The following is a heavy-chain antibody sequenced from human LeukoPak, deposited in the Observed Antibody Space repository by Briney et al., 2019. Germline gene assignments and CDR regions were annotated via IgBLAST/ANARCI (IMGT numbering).Heavy chain of an antibody. CDR1: GASISPYY. V-gene: IGHV4-59*08. Sequence: PSETLSLTCSVSGASISPYYWSWIRQPPGKGLEWIGYIYYSGSTNYNPSLKSRVTISVDTSKNQFSLKLSSVTAADTAVYYCARHLPRNYDFWSGHDYWGQGTLVTVSS. CDR3: ARHLPRNYDFWSGHDY. D-gene: IGHD3-3*01. J-gene: IGHJ4*02. CDR2: IYYSGST.